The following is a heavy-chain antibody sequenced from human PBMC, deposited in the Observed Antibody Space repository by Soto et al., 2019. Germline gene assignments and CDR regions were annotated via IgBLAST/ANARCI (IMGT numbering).Heavy chain of an antibody. CDR1: GYTFTAYY. Sequence: SVKVPCKASGYTFTAYYIHWVRQAPGQGLEWMGWINPNGGGTKYAQKFQGRVTMTRDTSINTAYMELTRLTSDDTAVYYCARAVHTMIQGVRFRVDQWGQGTLVTVSS. D-gene: IGHD3-10*01. J-gene: IGHJ4*02. CDR3: ARAVHTMIQGVRFRVDQ. V-gene: IGHV1-2*02. CDR2: INPNGGGT.